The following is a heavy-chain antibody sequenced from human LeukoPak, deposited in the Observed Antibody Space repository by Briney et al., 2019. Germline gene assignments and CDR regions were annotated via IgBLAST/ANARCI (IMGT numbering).Heavy chain of an antibody. CDR1: GFAFTTYE. CDR3: ARGGYSGYEYDY. Sequence: PGGSLRLSCSASGFAFTTYEMNWVRQAPEKGLEWVSYISSSGSTIFYADSVKGRFTISRDNAKNSLYLQMNSLRVEDTAVYYCARGGYSGYEYDYWGQGTLVTVSS. J-gene: IGHJ4*02. CDR2: ISSSGSTI. V-gene: IGHV3-48*03. D-gene: IGHD5-12*01.